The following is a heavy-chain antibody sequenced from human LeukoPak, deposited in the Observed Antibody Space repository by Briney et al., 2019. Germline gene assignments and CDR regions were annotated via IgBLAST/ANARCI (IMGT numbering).Heavy chain of an antibody. CDR3: ARNSGSTYYYYMDV. CDR1: GFTFSSYW. CDR2: IKQDGSEK. V-gene: IGHV3-7*01. D-gene: IGHD2/OR15-2a*01. Sequence: GGSLRLSCAASGFTFSSYWMSWVRQAPGKGLEWVANIKQDGSEKYYVDSVKGRFTISRDNAKNSLYLQMNSLRAEDTAVYYCARNSGSTYYYYMDVWGKGTTVTVSS. J-gene: IGHJ6*03.